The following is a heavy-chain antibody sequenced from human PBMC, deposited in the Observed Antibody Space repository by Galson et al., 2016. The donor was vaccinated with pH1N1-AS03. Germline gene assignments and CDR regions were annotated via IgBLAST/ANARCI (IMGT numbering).Heavy chain of an antibody. CDR2: IYYLGYT. Sequence: LSLTCTVSSGSISSSSYYWGWIRQPPGKGLEWIASIYYLGYTYDNPSLKSRVTISVDTSKNQFSLRLSSVTAADTAVYYCARHSGVTTTATNAFDIWGRGTMVTVSS. V-gene: IGHV4-39*07. CDR3: ARHSGVTTTATNAFDI. CDR1: SGSISSSSYY. J-gene: IGHJ3*02. D-gene: IGHD4-17*01.